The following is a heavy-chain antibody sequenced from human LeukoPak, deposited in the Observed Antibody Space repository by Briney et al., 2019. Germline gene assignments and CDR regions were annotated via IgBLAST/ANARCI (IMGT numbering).Heavy chain of an antibody. J-gene: IGHJ6*02. CDR2: IYHSGST. Sequence: SQTLSLTCAVSGGSISSCGYSWSWIRQPPGKGLEWIGYIYHSGSTYYNPSLKSRVTISVDRSKNQFSLKLSSVTAADTAVYYCARAGGLYCSSTSCYTNYYGMDVWGQGTTVTVSS. CDR3: ARAGGLYCSSTSCYTNYYGMDV. CDR1: GGSISSCGYS. D-gene: IGHD2-2*02. V-gene: IGHV4-30-2*01.